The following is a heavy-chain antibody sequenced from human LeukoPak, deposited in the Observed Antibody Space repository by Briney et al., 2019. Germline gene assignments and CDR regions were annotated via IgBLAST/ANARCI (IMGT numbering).Heavy chain of an antibody. CDR2: INPSGGST. D-gene: IGHD2-21*02. V-gene: IGHV1-46*01. Sequence: ASVKVSCKASGYTFTSYYMHWVRQAPGQGLEWMGIINPSGGSTSHAQKFQGRVTMTRDTSTSTVYMELSSLRSEDTAVYYCARDMVATGWFDPWGQGTLVTVSS. CDR3: ARDMVATGWFDP. CDR1: GYTFTSYY. J-gene: IGHJ5*02.